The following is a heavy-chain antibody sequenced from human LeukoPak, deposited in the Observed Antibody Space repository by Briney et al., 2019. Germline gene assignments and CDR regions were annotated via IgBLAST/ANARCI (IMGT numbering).Heavy chain of an antibody. CDR3: ARVPLWWKLPFDY. J-gene: IGHJ4*02. V-gene: IGHV4-34*01. Sequence: SETLSLTCAVYGGSFTDYCWSWIRQPPGKGLEWIGDISPRGNTNYNPSLKSRVTISLDTSKHQFSLKLNSMTAADTAVYYCARVPLWWKLPFDYWGQGTLVTVSS. D-gene: IGHD4/OR15-4a*01. CDR1: GGSFTDYC. CDR2: ISPRGNT.